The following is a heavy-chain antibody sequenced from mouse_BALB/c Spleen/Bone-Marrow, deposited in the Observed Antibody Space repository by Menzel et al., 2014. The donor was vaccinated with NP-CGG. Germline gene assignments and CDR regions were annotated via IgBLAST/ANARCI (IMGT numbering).Heavy chain of an antibody. CDR1: GYSITRDYA. Sequence: ESGPGLVKPSQSLSLTCIVTGYSITRDYAWNWIRQFPGNKLEWMGYISYSGSTTYNPSLESRISITRDTSKNQFFLQLNSVTTEDTATYYCARSSPYDYDVGFAYWGQGTLVTVSA. CDR2: ISYSGST. V-gene: IGHV3-2*02. J-gene: IGHJ3*01. D-gene: IGHD2-4*01. CDR3: ARSSPYDYDVGFAY.